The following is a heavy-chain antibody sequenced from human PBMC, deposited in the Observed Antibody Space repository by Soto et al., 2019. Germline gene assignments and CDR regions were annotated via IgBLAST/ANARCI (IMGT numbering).Heavy chain of an antibody. CDR2: INHSGST. V-gene: IGHV4-34*01. CDR3: AIGSGWYGVTYQKAFDI. Sequence: QVQLQQWGAGLLKPSETLSLTCAVYGGSFSGYYWSWIRQPPGKGLEWIGEINHSGSTNYNPSLKSRVTISVDTYKNQFSLRLSSVTAGDTAVYYCAIGSGWYGVTYQKAFDIWGQGTMVTVSS. D-gene: IGHD3-3*01. CDR1: GGSFSGYY. J-gene: IGHJ3*02.